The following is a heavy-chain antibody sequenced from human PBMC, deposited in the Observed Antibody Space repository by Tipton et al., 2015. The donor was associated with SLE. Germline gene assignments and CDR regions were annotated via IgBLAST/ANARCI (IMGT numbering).Heavy chain of an antibody. V-gene: IGHV4-59*12. D-gene: IGHD5-12*01. CDR3: ARGGVGGYDYFDF. CDR2: IYYSGST. J-gene: IGHJ4*02. CDR1: GGSISSYY. Sequence: TLSLTCTVSGGSISSYYWSWIRQPPGKGLEWIGYIYYSGSTNYNPSFKSRVTISVDTSRNQFSLKLSSVTAADTAVYYCARGGVGGYDYFDFWGQGSLVTVSS.